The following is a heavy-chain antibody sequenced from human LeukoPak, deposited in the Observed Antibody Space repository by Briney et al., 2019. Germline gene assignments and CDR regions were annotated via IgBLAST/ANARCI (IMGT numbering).Heavy chain of an antibody. CDR2: IYYSGST. J-gene: IGHJ3*02. D-gene: IGHD5-18*01. CDR1: GGSISSYY. Sequence: SETLSLTCTVSGGSISSYYWSWIRQPPGKGLEWIGYIYYSGSTNYNPSLKSRVTISVDTSKNQFSLKLSSVTAADTAVYYCARQREDEDSYGLAREFDAFDIWGQGTMVTVSS. V-gene: IGHV4-59*08. CDR3: ARQREDEDSYGLAREFDAFDI.